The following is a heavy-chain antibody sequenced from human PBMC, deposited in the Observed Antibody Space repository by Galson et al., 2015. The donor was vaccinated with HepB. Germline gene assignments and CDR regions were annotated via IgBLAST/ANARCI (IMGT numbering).Heavy chain of an antibody. V-gene: IGHV1-18*01. CDR2: ISAYNGNT. J-gene: IGHJ4*02. D-gene: IGHD3-10*01. Sequence: VSCKASGYTFTSYGISWVRQAPGQGLEWMGWISAYNGNTNYAQKLQGRVTMTTDTSTSTAYMELRSLRSDDTAVYYCARAMGWTAKLWFGELFYFDYWGQGTLVTVSS. CDR1: GYTFTSYG. CDR3: ARAMGWTAKLWFGELFYFDY.